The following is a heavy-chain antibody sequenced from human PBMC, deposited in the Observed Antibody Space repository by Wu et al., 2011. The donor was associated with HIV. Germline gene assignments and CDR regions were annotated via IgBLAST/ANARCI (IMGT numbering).Heavy chain of an antibody. D-gene: IGHD3-16*01. Sequence: QVQLVQSGAEVKKPGSSVKVSCKASGGTFSNFAINWVRQAPGQGLEWVGGFIPMFGTTNYAQKFQGRVSITTDESTSTAYMELSSLRSDDTAVYYCARGKEVRWGAGMDVWGQGTTVTVSS. CDR1: GGTFSNFA. CDR2: FIPMFGTT. V-gene: IGHV1-69*05. J-gene: IGHJ6*02. CDR3: ARGKEVRWGAGMDV.